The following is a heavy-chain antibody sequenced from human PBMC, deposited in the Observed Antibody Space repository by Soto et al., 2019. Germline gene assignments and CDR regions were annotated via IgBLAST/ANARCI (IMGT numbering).Heavy chain of an antibody. V-gene: IGHV1-69*13. Sequence: SVKVSCKASGGTFSSYAISWVRQAPGQGLEWMGGIIPIFGTANYAQKFQGRVTITADESTSTAYMELSSLRSEDTAVYYCARVNIGEEDTPWWFAPWGQGTLVTVSS. D-gene: IGHD3-10*01. CDR3: ARVNIGEEDTPWWFAP. CDR2: IIPIFGTA. J-gene: IGHJ5*02. CDR1: GGTFSSYA.